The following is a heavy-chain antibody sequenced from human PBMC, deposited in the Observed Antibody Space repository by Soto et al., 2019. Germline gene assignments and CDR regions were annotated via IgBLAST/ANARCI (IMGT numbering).Heavy chain of an antibody. J-gene: IGHJ5*02. Sequence: ASVKVSCKASGYTFTSYGISWVRQAPGQGLEWMGWISAYNGNTNYAQKLQGRVTMTTDTSTSTAYMELRSLRSDDTAVYYCARAIYGSSSGWFDPWGQGTLVTVSS. CDR1: GYTFTSYG. D-gene: IGHD6-6*01. CDR2: ISAYNGNT. CDR3: ARAIYGSSSGWFDP. V-gene: IGHV1-18*01.